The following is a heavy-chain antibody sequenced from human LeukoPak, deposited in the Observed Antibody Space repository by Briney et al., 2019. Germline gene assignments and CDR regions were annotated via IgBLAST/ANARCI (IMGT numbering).Heavy chain of an antibody. V-gene: IGHV4-59*01. CDR2: IYYSGST. J-gene: IGHJ3*02. D-gene: IGHD6-13*01. CDR1: GGSISSYY. CDR3: ASQLYSSSWYSAFDI. Sequence: SETLSLTCTVSGGSISSYYWSWIRQPPGKGLEWTGYIYYSGSTNYNPSLKSRVTISVDTSKNQFSLKLSSVTAADTAVYYCASQLYSSSWYSAFDIWGQGTMVTVSS.